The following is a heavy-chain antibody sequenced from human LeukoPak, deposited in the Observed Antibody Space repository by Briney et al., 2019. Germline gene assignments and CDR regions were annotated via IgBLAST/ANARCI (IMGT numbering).Heavy chain of an antibody. Sequence: GGSLRLSCAASGLSVTNTYMNWVRQAPGKGLEWVSVIFSGGSTYYTDSVKGRFTISRDNSKNTLYLQMSSLRVEDTAVYYCAGGNFGNLPFDYWGQGTLVTVSS. J-gene: IGHJ4*02. CDR3: AGGNFGNLPFDY. CDR2: IFSGGST. V-gene: IGHV3-53*01. CDR1: GLSVTNTY. D-gene: IGHD4-23*01.